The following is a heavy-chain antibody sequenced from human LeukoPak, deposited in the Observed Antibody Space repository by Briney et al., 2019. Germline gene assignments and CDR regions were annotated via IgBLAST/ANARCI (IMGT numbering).Heavy chain of an antibody. J-gene: IGHJ5*02. CDR3: ARVQQQLTHWFGP. Sequence: GASVKVSCKASGYTFTSYGISWVRQAPGQGLEWMGGIIPIFGTANYAQKFQGRVTITADESTSTAYMELSSLRSEDTAVYYCARVQQQLTHWFGPWGQGTLVTVSS. CDR2: IIPIFGTA. D-gene: IGHD6-13*01. V-gene: IGHV1-69*13. CDR1: GYTFTSYG.